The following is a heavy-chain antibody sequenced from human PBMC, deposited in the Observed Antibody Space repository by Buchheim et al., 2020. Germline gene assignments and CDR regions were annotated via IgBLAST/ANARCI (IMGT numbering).Heavy chain of an antibody. J-gene: IGHJ4*02. Sequence: QVQLQASGPGLVKPSETLSLTCTVSGGSIASSSFYWGWIRQPPGKGPEWIGSIYYSANTYYNPSLKSRVTISVDLSKNQFSLKLNSVTAADTALYYCARHKLGGNLYSSLAFWGQGTL. V-gene: IGHV4-39*01. CDR3: ARHKLGGNLYSSLAF. CDR1: GGSIASSSFY. CDR2: IYYSANT. D-gene: IGHD4-23*01.